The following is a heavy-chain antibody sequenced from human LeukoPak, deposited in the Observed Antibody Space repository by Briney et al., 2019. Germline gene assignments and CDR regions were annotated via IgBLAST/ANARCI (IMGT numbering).Heavy chain of an antibody. CDR1: GFTFSSYA. V-gene: IGHV3-23*01. Sequence: GGSLRLSCTASGFTFSSYAMSWVRQAPGKGLEWDSAISGSGGSTYYADSVKGRFTISRDNSKNTLYLQMNSLRAEDTAVYYCAKDLNDFWSGYRYYFDYWGQGTLVTVSS. J-gene: IGHJ4*02. CDR2: ISGSGGST. CDR3: AKDLNDFWSGYRYYFDY. D-gene: IGHD3-3*01.